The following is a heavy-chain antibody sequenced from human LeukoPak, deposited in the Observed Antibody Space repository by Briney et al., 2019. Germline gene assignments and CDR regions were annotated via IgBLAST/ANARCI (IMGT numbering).Heavy chain of an antibody. V-gene: IGHV3-23*01. J-gene: IGHJ4*02. CDR1: GFTFRTYA. D-gene: IGHD1-26*01. Sequence: GGSLRLSCAASGFTFRTYAMTWVRQAPGKGLEWVSSITGNGGSTYFADSVKGRFSISRDNSKNTLYLQMDSLRAEDTAVYHCARDSGSYLQPTDYWGRGTLVTVSS. CDR3: ARDSGSYLQPTDY. CDR2: ITGNGGST.